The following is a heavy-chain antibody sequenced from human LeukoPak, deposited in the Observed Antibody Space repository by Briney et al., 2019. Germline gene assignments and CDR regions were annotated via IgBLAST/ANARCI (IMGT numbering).Heavy chain of an antibody. CDR3: AREGAVAGTRNYSCGMDV. D-gene: IGHD6-19*01. CDR1: GFTFSSYA. CDR2: ISGSGGST. Sequence: GGSLRLSCAASGFTFSSYAMSWVRQAPGKGLEWVSAISGSGGSTYYADSVKGRFTISRDNSKNTPYLQMNSLRSEDTAVYYCAREGAVAGTRNYSCGMDVWGQGTTVTVSS. V-gene: IGHV3-23*01. J-gene: IGHJ6*02.